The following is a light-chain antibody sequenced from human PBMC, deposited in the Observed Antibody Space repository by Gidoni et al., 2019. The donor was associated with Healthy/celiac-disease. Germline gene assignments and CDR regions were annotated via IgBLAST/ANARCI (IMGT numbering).Light chain of an antibody. CDR2: YDS. Sequence: SYVLTQPPSVSVAPGKTATITCGGNNIGSKSVHWYQQKPGQAPVLVIYYDSDRPSGIPERFSGSNSGNTATLTISRVEAGDEADYYCQVWDSSSDHVVFGGETKLTVL. J-gene: IGLJ2*01. CDR1: NIGSKS. CDR3: QVWDSSSDHVV. V-gene: IGLV3-21*04.